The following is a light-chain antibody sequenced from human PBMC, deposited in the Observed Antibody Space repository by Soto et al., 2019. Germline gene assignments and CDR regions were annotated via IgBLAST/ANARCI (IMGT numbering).Light chain of an antibody. Sequence: EVVMTQSPATLSLSPGERATLSCRASESVSSNLAWYQQNSGQAPRLLIYGASSRATGIPDRFSGSGSGTDFTLTISCLQSEDFATYYCQQYYSYPITFGQGTRLEIK. CDR3: QQYYSYPIT. CDR1: ESVSSN. V-gene: IGKV3D-15*01. J-gene: IGKJ5*01. CDR2: GAS.